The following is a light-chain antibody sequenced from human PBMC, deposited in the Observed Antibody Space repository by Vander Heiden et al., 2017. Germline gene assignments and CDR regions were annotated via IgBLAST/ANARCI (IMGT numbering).Light chain of an antibody. CDR1: GSDVGGYNY. CDR3: SSYTSSSTPYV. Sequence: QSALTQPASVSGSPGQSITISCSGTGSDVGGYNYVSWYQQHPSKAPKLMIYDVSNRPSGVSNRFSGSKSGNTASLTISGLQAEDEADYYCSSYTSSSTPYVFGTGTKVTVL. J-gene: IGLJ1*01. V-gene: IGLV2-14*03. CDR2: DVS.